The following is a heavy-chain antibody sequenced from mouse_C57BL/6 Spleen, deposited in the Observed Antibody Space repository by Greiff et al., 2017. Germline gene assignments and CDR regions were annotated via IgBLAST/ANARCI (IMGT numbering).Heavy chain of an antibody. V-gene: IGHV1-26*01. D-gene: IGHD1-1*01. CDR1: GYTFTDYY. CDR3: ARTGYYGSSYVAY. CDR2: INPNNGGT. J-gene: IGHJ3*01. Sequence: EVQLQQSGPALVKPGASVKISCKASGYTFTDYYMNWVKQSHGKSLEWIGDINPNNGGTSYNQKFKGKATLTVDNSSSTAYMELRSLTSEDSAVYYCARTGYYGSSYVAYWGQGTLVTVSA.